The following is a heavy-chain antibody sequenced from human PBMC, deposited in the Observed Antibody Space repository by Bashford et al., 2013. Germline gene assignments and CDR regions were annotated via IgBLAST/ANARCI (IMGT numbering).Heavy chain of an antibody. CDR2: ISYDGSNK. V-gene: IGHV3-30*04. J-gene: IGHJ3*02. CDR3: ARKHGDTPEDAFDI. D-gene: IGHD5-18*01. Sequence: VRQAPGKGLEWVAVISYDGSNKYYADSVKGRFTISRDNAKNSLYLQMNSLRAEDTAVYYCARKHGDTPEDAFDIWGQGTMVTVSS.